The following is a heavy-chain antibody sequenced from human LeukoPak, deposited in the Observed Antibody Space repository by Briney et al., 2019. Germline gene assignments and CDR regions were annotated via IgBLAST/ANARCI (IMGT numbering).Heavy chain of an antibody. CDR2: ISGSGDST. J-gene: IGHJ3*02. Sequence: GGSLRLSCAASGFTFSSYAMSWVRQAPGKGLEWVSVISGSGDSTYYADSVKGRFTISRDNSKNTLYLQMNSLRAEDTAVYYCAKDPSMVRGVFGAFDIWGQGTMVTVSS. V-gene: IGHV3-23*01. CDR3: AKDPSMVRGVFGAFDI. D-gene: IGHD3-10*01. CDR1: GFTFSSYA.